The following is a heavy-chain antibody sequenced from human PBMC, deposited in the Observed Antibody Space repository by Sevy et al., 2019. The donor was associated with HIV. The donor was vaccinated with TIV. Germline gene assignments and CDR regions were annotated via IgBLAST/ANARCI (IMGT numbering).Heavy chain of an antibody. J-gene: IGHJ6*02. D-gene: IGHD2-2*01. V-gene: IGHV1-18*04. CDR2: ISAYNGNT. CDR3: AREGYCSSTSCAPDYYGMDV. Sequence: ASVKVSCKASGYTFTSYGISWVRQAPGQGLEWMGWISAYNGNTNYAQKLQGRVTMTTDTSTSTAYMELRSLRSDDTGVYYCAREGYCSSTSCAPDYYGMDVWGQGTTVTVSS. CDR1: GYTFTSYG.